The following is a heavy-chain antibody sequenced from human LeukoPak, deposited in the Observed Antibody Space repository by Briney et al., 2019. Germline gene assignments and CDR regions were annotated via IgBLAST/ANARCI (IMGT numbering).Heavy chain of an antibody. D-gene: IGHD3-3*01. CDR2: ISSGSSTK. V-gene: IGHV3-48*02. Sequence: GGSLRLSCAASGFTLSSYSKNWVRQAPGKGLEWVSYISSGSSTKYYADSVKGRFTISRDNAKNSLFLQMNSLRDEDTAVYYCARDVREWGGYYFDYWGQGTPVTVSS. CDR1: GFTLSSYS. CDR3: ARDVREWGGYYFDY. J-gene: IGHJ4*02.